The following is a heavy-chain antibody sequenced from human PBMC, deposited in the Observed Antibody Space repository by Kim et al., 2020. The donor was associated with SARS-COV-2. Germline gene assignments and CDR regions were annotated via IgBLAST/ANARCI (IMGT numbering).Heavy chain of an antibody. V-gene: IGHV1-3*01. J-gene: IGHJ4*02. CDR2: INAGNGNT. CDR3: ARDYGYSGYDSLDY. CDR1: GYTFTSYA. D-gene: IGHD5-12*01. Sequence: ASVKVSCKASGYTFTSYAMHWVRQAPGQRLDWMGWINAGNGNTKYSQKFQGRVTITRDTSASTAYMELSSLRSEDTAVYYCARDYGYSGYDSLDYWGQGTLVTVSS.